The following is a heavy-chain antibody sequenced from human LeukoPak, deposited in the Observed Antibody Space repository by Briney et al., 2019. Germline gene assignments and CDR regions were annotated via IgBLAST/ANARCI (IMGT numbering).Heavy chain of an antibody. CDR2: INHSGST. CDR1: GGSFSGYY. CDR3: ARGSTIAAAGTMDY. J-gene: IGHJ4*02. V-gene: IGHV4-34*01. Sequence: SETLSLTCAVYGGSFSGYYWSWIRQPPGKGLEWIGEINHSGSTNYNPSLKSRVTISVDTSKNQFSLKLSSVTAADTAVYYCARGSTIAAAGTMDYWGQGTLVTVSS. D-gene: IGHD6-13*01.